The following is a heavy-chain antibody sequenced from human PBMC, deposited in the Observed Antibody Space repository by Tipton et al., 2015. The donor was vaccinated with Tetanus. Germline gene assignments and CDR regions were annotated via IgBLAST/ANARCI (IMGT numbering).Heavy chain of an antibody. D-gene: IGHD3-3*01. CDR3: ARERIRLVGEVIFRHFDL. CDR2: ITYSRTT. V-gene: IGHV4-59*01. CDR1: GGSLSSSH. Sequence: TLSLTCTVSGGSLSSSHWAWIRQPPGKGLEWVGQITYSRTTNYNSSLKSRVTISLDTSASQFSLKLTSATAADTAVYFCARERIRLVGEVIFRHFDLWGRGTLVPVSS. J-gene: IGHJ2*01.